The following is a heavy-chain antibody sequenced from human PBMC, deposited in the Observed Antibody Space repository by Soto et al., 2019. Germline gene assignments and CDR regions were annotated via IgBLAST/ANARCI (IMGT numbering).Heavy chain of an antibody. CDR3: ARVRWTVAGPGHVDY. CDR1: GGSISSYY. J-gene: IGHJ4*02. V-gene: IGHV4-59*01. CDR2: IYYSGST. D-gene: IGHD6-19*01. Sequence: QVQLQESGPGLVKPSETLSLTCTVSGGSISSYYWSWIRQPPGKGLEWIGYIYYSGSTNYNPSLKRRVTISVDTSKNQFSLKLSSVTAADTAVYYCARVRWTVAGPGHVDYWGQGTLVTVSS.